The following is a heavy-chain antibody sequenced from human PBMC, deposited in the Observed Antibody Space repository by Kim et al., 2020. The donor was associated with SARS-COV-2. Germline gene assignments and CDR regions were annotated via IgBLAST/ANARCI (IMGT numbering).Heavy chain of an antibody. D-gene: IGHD3-10*01. V-gene: IGHV3-73*01. Sequence: GGSLRLSCAASGFTFSASGMHWVRQASGKGLEWVGHIRNKANSYATAYAASVKGRFTIYRDDSENTAYLHMDSLKTEDTAVYYCTKEFSSGSIYWGQGTLVTVSS. CDR2: IRNKANSYAT. CDR3: TKEFSSGSIY. CDR1: GFTFSASG. J-gene: IGHJ4*02.